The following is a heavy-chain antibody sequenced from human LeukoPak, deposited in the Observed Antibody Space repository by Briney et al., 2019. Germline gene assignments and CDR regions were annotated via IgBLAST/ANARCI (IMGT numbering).Heavy chain of an antibody. CDR2: IKQDGSEK. Sequence: PGGSLRLSCAASGFTFSSYWMSWVRQAPGKGLEWVANIKQDGSEKYYVDSVKGRFTISRDNAKNSLYLQMNSLRAEDTAVYYCARDDDRLRYDSSGYPLTWGQGTLVTVSS. CDR1: GFTFSSYW. V-gene: IGHV3-7*01. J-gene: IGHJ5*02. CDR3: ARDDDRLRYDSSGYPLT. D-gene: IGHD3-22*01.